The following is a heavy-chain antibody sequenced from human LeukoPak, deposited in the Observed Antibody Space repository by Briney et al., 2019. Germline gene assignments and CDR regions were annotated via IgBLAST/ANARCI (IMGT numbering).Heavy chain of an antibody. CDR2: LSYDGSNK. D-gene: IGHD3-22*01. CDR3: AGGHDSSGYYYPGY. CDR1: GFTFSTYA. Sequence: GGSLRLSCAASGFTFSTYAMHWVRQAPGKGLEWVAVLSYDGSNKYYADSVKGRFTLSRDNSKNTLSLQMNSLRAEDTAVYYCAGGHDSSGYYYPGYWGQGTLVTVSS. J-gene: IGHJ4*02. V-gene: IGHV3-30-3*01.